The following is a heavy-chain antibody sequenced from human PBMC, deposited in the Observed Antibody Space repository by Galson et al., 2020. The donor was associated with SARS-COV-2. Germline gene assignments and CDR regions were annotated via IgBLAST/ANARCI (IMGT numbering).Heavy chain of an antibody. D-gene: IGHD2-2*01. Sequence: GGSLRLSFAASGFTFTNAWMSWVRQAPGKGLEWVGRIKSRTDGGRADHAAAVKGRFTVSRDDLTNTLFLQMNSLKTEDTAVYYCTSMTTLVVGDSADYWGQGTLVTVSS. CDR1: GFTFTNAW. V-gene: IGHV3-15*05. CDR3: TSMTTLVVGDSADY. CDR2: IKSRTDGGRA. J-gene: IGHJ4*02.